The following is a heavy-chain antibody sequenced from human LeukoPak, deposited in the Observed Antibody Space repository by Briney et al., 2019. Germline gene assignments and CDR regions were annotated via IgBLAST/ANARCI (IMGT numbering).Heavy chain of an antibody. CDR2: INPNSGGT. Sequence: VASVTVSCKASGYTFTSYYMHWVRQAPGQGLEWMGWINPNSGGTNYAQKFQGRVTMTRDTSISTAYMELSSLRSEDTAVYYCARVAAAGYYYYYMDVWGKGTTVTVSS. J-gene: IGHJ6*03. D-gene: IGHD6-13*01. V-gene: IGHV1-2*02. CDR3: ARVAAAGYYYYYMDV. CDR1: GYTFTSYY.